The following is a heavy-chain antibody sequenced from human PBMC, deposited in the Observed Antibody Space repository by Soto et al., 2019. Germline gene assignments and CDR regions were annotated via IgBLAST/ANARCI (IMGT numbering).Heavy chain of an antibody. D-gene: IGHD3-3*01. CDR1: GFTFSSYW. Sequence: GGSLRLSCAASGFTFSSYWMSWVRQAPGKGLEWVSTIKNDGSEKYYADAVKGRFTISRDNAKNSLYLQMNSLRAEDTAVYYCARELNFWSCYDYWGQGTLVTVSS. V-gene: IGHV3-7*01. J-gene: IGHJ4*02. CDR3: ARELNFWSCYDY. CDR2: IKNDGSEK.